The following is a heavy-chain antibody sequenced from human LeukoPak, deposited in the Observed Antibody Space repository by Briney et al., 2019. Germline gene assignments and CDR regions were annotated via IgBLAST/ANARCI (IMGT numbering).Heavy chain of an antibody. Sequence: GESLKISCKGSGYSFSTYWIGWVRQMPGKGLEWMGIIYPGDSDTRYNPSFQGQVTISADKSISTAYLQWSSLKASDTAMYYCARTGYCSGGSCPFDYWGQGTLVTVSS. D-gene: IGHD2-15*01. CDR2: IYPGDSDT. CDR3: ARTGYCSGGSCPFDY. J-gene: IGHJ4*02. V-gene: IGHV5-51*01. CDR1: GYSFSTYW.